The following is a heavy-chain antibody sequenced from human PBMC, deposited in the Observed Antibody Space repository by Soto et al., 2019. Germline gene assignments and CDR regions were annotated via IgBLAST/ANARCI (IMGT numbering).Heavy chain of an antibody. D-gene: IGHD4-17*01. V-gene: IGHV3-30-3*01. CDR2: ISYDGSNQ. J-gene: IGHJ4*02. Sequence: QVQLVESGGGEVQPGRSLRLSCAASGFTFSSYAMHWVRQTPGKGLEWVAIISYDGSNQYYADSVKGRFTISRDNSKNTLYLQMNSLRIEDMAVYYCARDPTQTYGDDPFDYWGQGTLVTVSS. CDR1: GFTFSSYA. CDR3: ARDPTQTYGDDPFDY.